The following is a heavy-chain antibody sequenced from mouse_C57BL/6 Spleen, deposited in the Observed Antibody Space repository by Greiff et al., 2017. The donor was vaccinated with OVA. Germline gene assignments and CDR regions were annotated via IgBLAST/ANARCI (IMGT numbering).Heavy chain of an antibody. CDR3: ARSGYYGSPRYFDV. CDR1: GYSLTDYN. D-gene: IGHD1-1*01. V-gene: IGHV1-39*01. J-gene: IGHJ1*03. Sequence: EVQLQQSGPELVKPGASVKISCKASGYSLTDYNMNWVKQSNGKSLEWIGVINPNYGTTSYNQKFKGKATLTVDQSSSTAYMQLNSLTSEDSAVYYYARSGYYGSPRYFDVWGTGTTVTVSS. CDR2: INPNYGTT.